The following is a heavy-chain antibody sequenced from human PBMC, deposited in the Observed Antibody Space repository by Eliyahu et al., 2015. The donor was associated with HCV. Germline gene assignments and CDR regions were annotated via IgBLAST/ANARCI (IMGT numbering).Heavy chain of an antibody. J-gene: IGHJ6*02. D-gene: IGHD6-19*01. V-gene: IGHV4-59*01. CDR2: IYYSXKT. CDR3: ASGGSGGWTGQLSYYGLDV. CDR1: GXSXSXYX. Sequence: QVQLQESGPGLVKPSETLSLTCTVSGXSXSXYXWSWIRQPPGKGLEWIGYIYYSXKTNYNPSXKSRVTISVDTSKNQFXXKVTSVTTTDTAVYYCASGGSGGWTGQLSYYGLDVWDQGTTVTVSS.